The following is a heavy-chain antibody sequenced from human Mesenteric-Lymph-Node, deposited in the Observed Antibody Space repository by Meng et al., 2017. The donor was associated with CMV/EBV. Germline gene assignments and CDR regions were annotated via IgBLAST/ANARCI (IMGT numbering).Heavy chain of an antibody. Sequence: GESLKISCAASGFTFSSYAMHWVRQAPGKGLEWVAVISYDGSNKYYADSVKGRFTISRDNSKNTLNLQMNSLRAEDTAVYYCARDWDLTGYSTPDYWGQGTLVT. J-gene: IGHJ4*02. CDR2: ISYDGSNK. CDR1: GFTFSSYA. CDR3: ARDWDLTGYSTPDY. V-gene: IGHV3-30-3*01. D-gene: IGHD3-9*01.